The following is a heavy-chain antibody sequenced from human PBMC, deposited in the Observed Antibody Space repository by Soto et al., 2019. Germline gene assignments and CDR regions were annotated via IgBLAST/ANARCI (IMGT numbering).Heavy chain of an antibody. CDR3: ARDGRLVPAAISYYGMDV. V-gene: IGHV4-30-4*01. Sequence: SETLSLTCTVSGGSISSGDYYWSWIRQPPGKGLEWIGYIYYSGSTYYNPSLKSRVTISVDTSKNQFSLKLSSVTAADTAVYYCARDGRLVPAAISYYGMDVWGQGTTVTVSS. CDR2: IYYSGST. CDR1: GGSISSGDYY. D-gene: IGHD2-2*01. J-gene: IGHJ6*02.